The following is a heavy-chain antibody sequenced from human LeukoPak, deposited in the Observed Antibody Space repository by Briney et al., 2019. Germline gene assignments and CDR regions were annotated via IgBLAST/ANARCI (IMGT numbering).Heavy chain of an antibody. J-gene: IGHJ5*02. D-gene: IGHD5-18*01. CDR1: GFTCSRYW. CDR3: TRGDTAMET. Sequence: PGGSLRLSCAASGFTCSRYWMHWVRQAPGKGLVWVSRIDSDGSSTGYADSVEGRFTISRDNAKNTLYLQMNSLRVEDTAVYYCTRGDTAMETWGQGTLVTVSS. V-gene: IGHV3-74*01. CDR2: IDSDGSST.